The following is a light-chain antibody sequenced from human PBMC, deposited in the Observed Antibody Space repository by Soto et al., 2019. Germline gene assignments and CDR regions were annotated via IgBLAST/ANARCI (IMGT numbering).Light chain of an antibody. CDR1: QSVSSNY. Sequence: EIVLTQSPGTLSLSPGERATLSCRASQSVSSNYLAWYQQKPGQAPRLLISGASSRTTGIPDRFSGSGSGTDFTLTISRLEPEDFAVYYCQQFGNSPLTVGGGNKVEIK. CDR3: QQFGNSPLT. J-gene: IGKJ4*01. CDR2: GAS. V-gene: IGKV3-20*01.